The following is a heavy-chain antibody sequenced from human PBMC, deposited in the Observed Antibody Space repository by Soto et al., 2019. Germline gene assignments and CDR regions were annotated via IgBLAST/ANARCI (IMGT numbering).Heavy chain of an antibody. CDR2: ISSSGNTV. CDR1: GFTFSAYA. Sequence: EVQLVESGGGLPQPGGSLRLSRAASGFTFSAYAMHWVRQAPGKGLEWVSYISSSGNTVYYADSVKGRFTISRDSAKNSRYLLRNSLRGADAAVYYCSKGDGDYWGQGARVTVSS. V-gene: IGHV3-48*01. CDR3: SKGDGDY. J-gene: IGHJ4*02.